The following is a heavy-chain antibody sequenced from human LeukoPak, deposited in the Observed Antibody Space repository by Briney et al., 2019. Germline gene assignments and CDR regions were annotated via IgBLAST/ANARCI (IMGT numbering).Heavy chain of an antibody. CDR3: ARDRRNVVVPAVAFDY. V-gene: IGHV1-18*04. CDR1: GYTFTCYG. Sequence: ASVKVSCKASGYTFTCYGISWVRQAPGQGLEWMGWISAYNGNTNYAQKLQGRVTMTTDTSTSTAYMELRSLRSDDTAVYYCARDRRNVVVPAVAFDYWGQGTLVTVSS. J-gene: IGHJ4*02. CDR2: ISAYNGNT. D-gene: IGHD2-2*01.